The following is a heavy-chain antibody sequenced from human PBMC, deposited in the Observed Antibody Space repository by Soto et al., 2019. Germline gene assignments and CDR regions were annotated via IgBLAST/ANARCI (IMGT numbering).Heavy chain of an antibody. CDR3: ARVSTVTIYFDY. CDR2: TFSRGSA. CDR1: GDSIGNSH. V-gene: IGHV4-4*09. D-gene: IGHD4-4*01. J-gene: IGHJ4*02. Sequence: SETLSLTCTVSGDSIGNSHWSWIRQPPGKGLEWIGLTFSRGSATYNPSLKSRVTISVDTSKNQFSLKLSSVTAADTAVYYCARVSTVTIYFDYWGQGTLVTVSS.